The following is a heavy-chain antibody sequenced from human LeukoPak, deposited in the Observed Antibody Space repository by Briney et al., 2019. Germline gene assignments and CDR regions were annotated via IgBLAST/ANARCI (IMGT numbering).Heavy chain of an antibody. CDR3: ASLPDKYYDSSGYYDG. CDR1: VGTFSSYP. D-gene: IGHD3-22*01. V-gene: IGHV1-69*01. CDR2: IIPIFGTA. Sequence: SSVKDACKASVGTFSSYPISWVRQAPGQGLEWMGGIIPIFGTANYAQKFQGRVTITADESTSTAYMELSSLRSEDTAVYYCASLPDKYYDSSGYYDGWGQGTLVTVSS. J-gene: IGHJ4*02.